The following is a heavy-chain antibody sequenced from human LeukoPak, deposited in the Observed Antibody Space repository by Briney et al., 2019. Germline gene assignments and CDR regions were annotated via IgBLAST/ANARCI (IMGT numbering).Heavy chain of an antibody. CDR1: VGSLSTYS. CDR3: AREEVPHGFDI. J-gene: IGHJ3*02. CDR2: IYYSGST. Sequence: SETLSLTCTVSVGSLSTYSWSCIRQPPGKGLEYIGYIYYSGSTNYNPSLKSRVTMSLDTSKNQFSLKRSSVTAADTAVYYCAREEVPHGFDIWGQGTMVTVSS. V-gene: IGHV4-59*01.